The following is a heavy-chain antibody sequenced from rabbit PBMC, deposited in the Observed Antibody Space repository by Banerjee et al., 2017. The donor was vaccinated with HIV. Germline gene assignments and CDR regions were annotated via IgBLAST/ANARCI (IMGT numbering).Heavy chain of an antibody. CDR2: INTSSGNT. D-gene: IGHD7-1*01. Sequence: QEQLEESGGDLVKPEGSLTLTCTASGFSFSNKYVMCWVRQAPGKGLEWIGCINTSSGNTVYASWAKGRFTISKTSSTTVTLQMTSLTAADTATYFCVRDGGYIGYSPLDLWGQGTLVTVS. CDR3: VRDGGYIGYSPLDL. J-gene: IGHJ3*01. V-gene: IGHV1S45*01. CDR1: GFSFSNKYV.